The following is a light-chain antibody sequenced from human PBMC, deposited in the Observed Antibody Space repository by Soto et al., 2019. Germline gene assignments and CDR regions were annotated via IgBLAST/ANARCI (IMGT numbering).Light chain of an antibody. Sequence: EIVLTQSPGTLSLSPGERATLSCRASQTVSSYFLAWYQQKPGQAPRLLIYGTSNRTTGIPDRFSGSGTGTDFALTISRLQPEDFAAYYCQHYGGSPLYSFGQGTKLEI. CDR1: QTVSSYF. J-gene: IGKJ2*01. CDR2: GTS. CDR3: QHYGGSPLYS. V-gene: IGKV3-20*01.